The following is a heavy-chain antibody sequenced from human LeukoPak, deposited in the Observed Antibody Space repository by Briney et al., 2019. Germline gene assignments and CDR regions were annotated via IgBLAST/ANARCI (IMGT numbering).Heavy chain of an antibody. CDR1: GGSFSGYD. J-gene: IGHJ6*04. V-gene: IGHV4-30-4*08. Sequence: SETLSLTCAVYGGSFSGYDWNWIRQPPGKGLEGIGYIYYSGSTYYNPSLKSRVTISVDTSKNQFSLKLSSVTAADTAVYYCARDRLEGYYYGMDVWGKGTTVTVSS. CDR2: IYYSGST. CDR3: ARDRLEGYYYGMDV. D-gene: IGHD1-14*01.